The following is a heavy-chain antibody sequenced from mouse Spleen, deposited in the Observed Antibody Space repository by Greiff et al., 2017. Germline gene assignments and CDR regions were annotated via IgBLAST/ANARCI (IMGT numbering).Heavy chain of an antibody. CDR1: GYTFTSYT. V-gene: IGHV1-4*01. CDR3: ARGCVGRYFDV. Sequence: QVQLQQSGAELARPGASVKLSCKASGYTFTSYTMHWVKQRPGQGLEWIGYINPSSGYTKYNQKFKDKATLTADKSSSTAYMQLSSLTSEDSAVYYCARGCVGRYFDVRGAGTTVTVSP. J-gene: IGHJ1*01. CDR2: INPSSGYT.